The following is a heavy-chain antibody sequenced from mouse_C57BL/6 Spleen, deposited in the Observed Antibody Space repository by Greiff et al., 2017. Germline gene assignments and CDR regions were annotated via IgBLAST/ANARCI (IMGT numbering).Heavy chain of an antibody. D-gene: IGHD2-5*01. CDR1: GYTFTSYW. J-gene: IGHJ4*01. CDR3: ARDSNYGFYAMDY. Sequence: QVQLQQPGAELVRPGSSVKLSCKASGYTFTSYWMDWVKQRPGQGLEWIGNIYPSDSETHYNQKFKDKATLTVDKSSSTAYMQLSSLTSEDSAVYYCARDSNYGFYAMDYWGQGTSVTVSS. V-gene: IGHV1-61*01. CDR2: IYPSDSET.